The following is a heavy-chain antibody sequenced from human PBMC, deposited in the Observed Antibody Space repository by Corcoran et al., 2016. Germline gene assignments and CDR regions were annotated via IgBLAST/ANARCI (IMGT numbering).Heavy chain of an antibody. V-gene: IGHV4-59*01. CDR1: GGSISSYY. CDR3: ARENYYDSRLDY. J-gene: IGHJ4*02. Sequence: QVQLQESGPGLVKPSETLSLTCTVSGGSISSYYWSWIRQPPGKGLEWIGYIYYSGSTNYNPSLKSRVTISADTSKNQFSLKLSSVTAADTAVYYCARENYYDSRLDYWGQGTLVTVSS. CDR2: IYYSGST. D-gene: IGHD3-22*01.